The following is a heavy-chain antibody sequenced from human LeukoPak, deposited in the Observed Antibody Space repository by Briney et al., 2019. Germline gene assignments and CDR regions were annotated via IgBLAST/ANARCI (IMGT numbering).Heavy chain of an antibody. CDR1: GFTVSSYW. Sequence: GGSMRLSCAASGFTVSSYWMHWVRQAPGKGLVWVSRINSDGSSTSYADSVKGPFTISRENAKNTLYLQMNSLRAEDTAVYYCARDPITIFGVALDYWGHGTLVTVSS. CDR2: INSDGSST. CDR3: ARDPITIFGVALDY. J-gene: IGHJ4*01. D-gene: IGHD3-3*01. V-gene: IGHV3-74*01.